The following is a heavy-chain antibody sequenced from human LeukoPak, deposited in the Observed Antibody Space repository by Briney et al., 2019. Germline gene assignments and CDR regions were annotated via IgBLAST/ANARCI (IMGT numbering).Heavy chain of an antibody. D-gene: IGHD2-2*01. Sequence: PGGSLRLSCAASGFTFSSYGMHWVRQAPGKGLEWVAFIRYDGSNKYYADSVKGRFTISRDNSKNTLYLQMNSLRAEDTAVYYCAKVRGDLYCSSTSCSLPDDYWGQGTLVTVSS. CDR1: GFTFSSYG. CDR2: IRYDGSNK. CDR3: AKVRGDLYCSSTSCSLPDDY. V-gene: IGHV3-30*02. J-gene: IGHJ4*02.